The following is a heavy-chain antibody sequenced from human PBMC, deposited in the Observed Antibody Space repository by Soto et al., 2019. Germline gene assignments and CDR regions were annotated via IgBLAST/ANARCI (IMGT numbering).Heavy chain of an antibody. CDR2: IYWNDDK. CDR1: GFSLSTSGVG. Sequence: SGPTLGNPTQTLTLTCTFSGFSLSTSGVGVGWIRQPPGKALEWLALIYWNDDKRYSPSLKSRLTITKDTSKNQVVLTMTNMDPVDTATYYCARWAKYYDFWSGYPRFFDYWGQGTLVTFSS. D-gene: IGHD3-3*01. CDR3: ARWAKYYDFWSGYPRFFDY. V-gene: IGHV2-5*01. J-gene: IGHJ4*02.